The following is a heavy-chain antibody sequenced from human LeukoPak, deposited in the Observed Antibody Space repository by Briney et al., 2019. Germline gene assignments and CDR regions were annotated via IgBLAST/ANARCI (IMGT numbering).Heavy chain of an antibody. J-gene: IGHJ6*03. D-gene: IGHD2-2*01. CDR1: GFTISSYS. CDR3: ARDPFSGDIAVVPAAANMDV. V-gene: IGHV3-21*01. CDR2: ISSSSSYI. Sequence: GGSLRLSCAASGFTISSYSVNWVRQAPGKGLEWVSSISSSSSYIYYADSVKGRFTISRDNAKNSLYLQMNSLRAEDTAVYYCARDPFSGDIAVVPAAANMDVWGKGTTVTVSS.